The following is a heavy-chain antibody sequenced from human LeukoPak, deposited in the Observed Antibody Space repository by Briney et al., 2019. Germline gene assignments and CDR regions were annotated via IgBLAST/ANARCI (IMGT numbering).Heavy chain of an antibody. V-gene: IGHV1-8*01. Sequence: ASVKVFCKASGYTFTSYDINWVRQATGQGLEWMGWMNPNSGNTGYAQKFQGRVTMTRNTSISTAYMELSSLRSEDTAVYYCARGASWYYYGSGRYYFDYWGQGTLVTVSS. CDR2: MNPNSGNT. D-gene: IGHD3-10*01. J-gene: IGHJ4*02. CDR1: GYTFTSYD. CDR3: ARGASWYYYGSGRYYFDY.